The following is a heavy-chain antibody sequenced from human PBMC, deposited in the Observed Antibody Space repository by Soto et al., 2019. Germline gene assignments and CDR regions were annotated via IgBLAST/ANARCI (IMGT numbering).Heavy chain of an antibody. J-gene: IGHJ4*02. V-gene: IGHV3-23*01. Sequence: EVQLLESGGGLVQPGGSLRLSCAASGFTFSNYAMDWVRQAPGKGLEWVSAISNSFSDGNTHYADSVKGRFTISRDDDKNTVFLEMNSLRAEDTAVYYCAKVFSPEGGNYFDHWGQGTLVTVSS. CDR2: ISNSFSDGNT. CDR1: GFTFSNYA. CDR3: AKVFSPEGGNYFDH.